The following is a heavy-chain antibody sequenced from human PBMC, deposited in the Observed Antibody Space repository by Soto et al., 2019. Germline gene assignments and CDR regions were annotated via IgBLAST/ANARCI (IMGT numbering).Heavy chain of an antibody. CDR1: GYTFTNYT. Sequence: GASVKVSCKASGYTFTNYTMHWVRQAPGQRLEWMGWITAGTGNTKYSQKFQGRVNITRDTSASTAYMELSSLRSEDTAIYYCARDTSDYDSNWFDPWGQGTQVTVSS. CDR2: ITAGTGNT. CDR3: ARDTSDYDSNWFDP. J-gene: IGHJ5*02. D-gene: IGHD5-12*01. V-gene: IGHV1-3*01.